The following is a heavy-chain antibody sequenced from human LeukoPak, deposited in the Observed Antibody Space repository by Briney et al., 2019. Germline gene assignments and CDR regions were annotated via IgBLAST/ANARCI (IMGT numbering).Heavy chain of an antibody. CDR1: GGSISSYY. J-gene: IGHJ5*02. Sequence: SETLSLTCTVSGGSISSYYWTWIRQPAGKALEWIGELNHSGSTNYSPSLKSRVTISVDTSKNQFSLKLNSVTAADTAVYYCARHIRNWFDPWGQGTLVTVSS. CDR2: LNHSGST. V-gene: IGHV4-59*08. CDR3: ARHIRNWFDP.